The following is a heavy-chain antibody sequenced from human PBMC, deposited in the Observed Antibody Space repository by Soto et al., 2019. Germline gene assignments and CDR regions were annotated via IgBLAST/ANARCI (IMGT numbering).Heavy chain of an antibody. CDR1: GGTFSSYA. J-gene: IGHJ5*02. CDR2: IIPIFGTA. D-gene: IGHD2-15*01. Sequence: QVQLVQSGAEVKKPGSSVKVSCKASGGTFSSYAISWVRQAPGQGLEWMGGIIPIFGTANYAQKFQGRVTITADESTSTAYMELRSLRSEDTAVYYCARDGLGYCSGGSCHRGWFDPWGQGTLVTVSS. CDR3: ARDGLGYCSGGSCHRGWFDP. V-gene: IGHV1-69*12.